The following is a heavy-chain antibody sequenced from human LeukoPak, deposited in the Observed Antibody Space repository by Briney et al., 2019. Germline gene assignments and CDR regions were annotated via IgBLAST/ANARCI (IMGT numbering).Heavy chain of an antibody. CDR1: GFTFSSYA. CDR3: ARARGGYDLDY. Sequence: GGSLRLSCAASGFTFSSYAMSWVRQAPGKGLEWVANIKQDGGEKYYVESVKGRFTISRDNVKNPLYLQMNSLRVEDTAVYYCARARGGYDLDYWGQGTLVTVSS. D-gene: IGHD5-12*01. V-gene: IGHV3-7*01. CDR2: IKQDGGEK. J-gene: IGHJ4*02.